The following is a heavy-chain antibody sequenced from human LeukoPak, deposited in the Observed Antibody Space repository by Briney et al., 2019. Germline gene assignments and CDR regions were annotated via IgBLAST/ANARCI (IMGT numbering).Heavy chain of an antibody. CDR2: MYHSGST. J-gene: IGHJ4*02. CDR3: ARVYRDDFWSGFSTHFDY. V-gene: IGHV4-30-2*01. Sequence: SQTLSLTCAVSGGSISSGGYSWSWIRQPPGKGLEWIGYMYHSGSTYYNPSLKSRVTISVDTSKNQFSLKLTSVTAADTALYYCARVYRDDFWSGFSTHFDYWGQGTLVTVSS. CDR1: GGSISSGGYS. D-gene: IGHD3-3*01.